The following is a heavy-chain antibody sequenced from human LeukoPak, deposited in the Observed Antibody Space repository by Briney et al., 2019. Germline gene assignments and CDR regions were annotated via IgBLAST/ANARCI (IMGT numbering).Heavy chain of an antibody. Sequence: PSETLSLTCTVSGGSISSGDYYWSWIRQPPGKGLEWIGSIYYSGSTYYNPSLKSRVTISVDTSKNQFSLKLSSVTAADTAVYYCATHSGSYPELDYWGQGTLVTVSS. J-gene: IGHJ4*02. CDR1: GGSISSGDYY. V-gene: IGHV4-39*01. CDR2: IYYSGST. CDR3: ATHSGSYPELDY. D-gene: IGHD1-26*01.